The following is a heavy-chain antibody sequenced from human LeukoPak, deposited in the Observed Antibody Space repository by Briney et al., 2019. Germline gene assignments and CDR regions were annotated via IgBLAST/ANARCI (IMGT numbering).Heavy chain of an antibody. V-gene: IGHV5-51*01. CDR2: IYPGDSDT. D-gene: IGHD2-15*01. CDR3: ARSGYCSGGSCGTETDY. Sequence: GESLKISCKGSGYSFTSYWIGWVRQMPGKGLEWMGIIYPGDSDTRYSPSFQGQDTISADKSISTAYLQWSSLKASDTAMYYCARSGYCSGGSCGTETDYWGQGTLVTVSS. CDR1: GYSFTSYW. J-gene: IGHJ4*02.